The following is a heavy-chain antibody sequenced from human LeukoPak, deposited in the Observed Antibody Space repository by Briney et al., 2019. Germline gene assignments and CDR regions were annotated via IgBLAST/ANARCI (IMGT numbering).Heavy chain of an antibody. D-gene: IGHD5-12*01. J-gene: IGHJ5*02. CDR1: GASISRSSYY. CDR3: ARGHGWLRRGFDP. CDR2: IYDSGST. Sequence: SESLSLTCTVSGASISRSSYYWGWIRHPPGKGLVWIGSIYDSGSTYYNPSLKSRVTISVDTSKNQFSLKLNSVTAADTAVYYCARGHGWLRRGFDPWGQGTLVTVSS. V-gene: IGHV4-39*01.